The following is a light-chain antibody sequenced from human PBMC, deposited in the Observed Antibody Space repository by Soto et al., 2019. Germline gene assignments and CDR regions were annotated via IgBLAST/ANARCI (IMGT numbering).Light chain of an antibody. J-gene: IGKJ5*01. V-gene: IGKV3-20*01. CDR3: QQYGSSSIT. CDR1: QSVNSNY. Sequence: EFMLTQSPGTLSLSPGETATLSCRASQSVNSNYLAWYQQKPGQAPRLLIYAASRRATGIPDRFSGSGSGTDFTLTISRLEPEDFAVYYCQQYGSSSITFGQGTRLEIK. CDR2: AAS.